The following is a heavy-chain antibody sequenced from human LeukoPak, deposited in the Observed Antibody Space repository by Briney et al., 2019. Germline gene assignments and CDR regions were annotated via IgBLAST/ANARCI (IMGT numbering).Heavy chain of an antibody. J-gene: IGHJ6*02. CDR3: ARGPKVITYYYYGMDV. V-gene: IGHV4-34*01. CDR2: INHSGST. CDR1: GGSFSGYS. Sequence: SGTLCLTCAVYGGSFSGYSWSWIRQPPGEGLECIGEINHSGSTNYNPSLKSRVTISVDTSKNQFSLKLSSVTAADTAVYYCARGPKVITYYYYGMDVWGQGTTVTVSS. D-gene: IGHD3-22*01.